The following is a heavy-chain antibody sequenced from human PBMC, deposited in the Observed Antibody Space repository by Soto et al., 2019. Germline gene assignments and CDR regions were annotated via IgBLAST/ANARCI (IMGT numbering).Heavy chain of an antibody. J-gene: IGHJ6*02. D-gene: IGHD2-2*01. CDR1: GDSVSSNSAA. V-gene: IGHV6-1*01. Sequence: SQTLSLTCAISGDSVSSNSAAWNWIRQYPWRGLEWLGRTYYRSKWYNDYAVSVKSRITINPDTSKNQFSLQLNSVTPEDTAVDYCAGVVVVPAAHPYGMDVWGQGTTVTVSS. CDR2: TYYRSKWYN. CDR3: AGVVVVPAAHPYGMDV.